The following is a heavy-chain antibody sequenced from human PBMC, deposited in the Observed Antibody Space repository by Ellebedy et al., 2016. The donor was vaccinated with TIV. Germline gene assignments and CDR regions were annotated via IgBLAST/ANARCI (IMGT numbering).Heavy chain of an antibody. D-gene: IGHD3-22*01. CDR1: GGSISSYY. V-gene: IGHV4-59*01. Sequence: SETLSLXXTVSGGSISSYYWSWIRQPPGKGLEWIGYIYYSGSTNYNPSLKSRVTISVDTSKNQFSLKLSSVTAADTAVYYCARAFFGSGYYNAAFDNWGQGTMVTVSS. CDR2: IYYSGST. J-gene: IGHJ3*02. CDR3: ARAFFGSGYYNAAFDN.